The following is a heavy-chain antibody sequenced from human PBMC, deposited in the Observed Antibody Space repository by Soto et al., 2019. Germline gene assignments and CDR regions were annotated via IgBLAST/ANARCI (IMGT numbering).Heavy chain of an antibody. Sequence: ASVKVSCKASGYTFTYRYLHWVRQAPGQGLEWMGWIRAYNGNTNYAQKLQGRVTMTTDTSTSTAYMELRSLRSDDTAVYYCARDLPTMDVWGQGTTVTVSS. V-gene: IGHV1-18*04. CDR3: ARDLPTMDV. CDR1: GYTFTYRY. J-gene: IGHJ6*02. CDR2: IRAYNGNT.